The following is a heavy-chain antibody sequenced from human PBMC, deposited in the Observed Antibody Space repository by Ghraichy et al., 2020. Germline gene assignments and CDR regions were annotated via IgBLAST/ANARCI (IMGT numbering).Heavy chain of an antibody. CDR2: ISWNSGSI. V-gene: IGHV3-9*01. CDR3: AKDRRIAAAGYYYYGMDV. J-gene: IGHJ6*02. D-gene: IGHD6-13*01. CDR1: GFTFDDYA. Sequence: SLRLSCAASGFTFDDYAMHWVRQAPGKGLEWVSGISWNSGSIGYADSVKGRFTISRDNAKNSLYLQMNSLRAEDTALYYCAKDRRIAAAGYYYYGMDVWGQGTTVTVSS.